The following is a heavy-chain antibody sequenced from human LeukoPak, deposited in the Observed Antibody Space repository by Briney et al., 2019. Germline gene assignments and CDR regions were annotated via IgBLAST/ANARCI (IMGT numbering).Heavy chain of an antibody. J-gene: IGHJ4*02. V-gene: IGHV3-11*04. Sequence: TGGSLRLSCAASGFTFSDYYMSWIRQAPGKGLEWVSYISNSDSTTTYADSVKGRFTISRDNAKNSLYLQMNSLRAEDTAVYYCARDSGRGDYWGQGTLVTVSS. CDR2: ISNSDSTT. CDR3: ARDSGRGDY. D-gene: IGHD3-10*01. CDR1: GFTFSDYY.